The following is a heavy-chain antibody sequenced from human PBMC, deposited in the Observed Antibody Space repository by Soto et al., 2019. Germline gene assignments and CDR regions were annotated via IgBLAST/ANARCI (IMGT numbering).Heavy chain of an antibody. J-gene: IGHJ4*02. CDR1: GGSISSYY. CDR3: ARDGYYYDSSGYQRVYYFDY. V-gene: IGHV4-59*01. D-gene: IGHD3-22*01. Sequence: SETLSLTCAVSGGSISSYYWSWIRQSPGKGLEWIGYIFYSGSTNYNPSLKSRVTISVDTSKNQFSLKLSSVTAADTAVYYCARDGYYYDSSGYQRVYYFDYWGQGTLVTVSS. CDR2: IFYSGST.